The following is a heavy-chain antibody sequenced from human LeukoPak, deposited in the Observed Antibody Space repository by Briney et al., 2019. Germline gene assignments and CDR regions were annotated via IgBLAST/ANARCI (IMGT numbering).Heavy chain of an antibody. Sequence: PSETLSLTCTVSVGSLSSYYWNWIRQPPGEGLEWIGYIYYSGSTNYNPSLKSRVTISVDTSKNQFSLKLSSVTAADTAVYYCARGADSSGYYSIFYFDYWGQGTLVTVSS. J-gene: IGHJ4*02. CDR3: ARGADSSGYYSIFYFDY. CDR2: IYYSGST. V-gene: IGHV4-59*01. CDR1: VGSLSSYY. D-gene: IGHD3-22*01.